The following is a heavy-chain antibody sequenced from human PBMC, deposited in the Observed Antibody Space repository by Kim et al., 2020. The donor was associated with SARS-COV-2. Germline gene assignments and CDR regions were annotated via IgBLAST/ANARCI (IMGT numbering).Heavy chain of an antibody. CDR1: GYNFTNYW. CDR3: ARLSVASGPSPQNWFDL. D-gene: IGHD2-21*01. V-gene: IGHV5-51*01. J-gene: IGHJ5*02. Sequence: GESLKISCKGSGYNFTNYWIGWVRQMPGKGLEWMGIIYPDDSDSTYSPSFQGQVTIPADKSISTAYLYWSSLKATDTAIYYCARLSVASGPSPQNWFDLWGQGILVTVSS. CDR2: IYPDDSDS.